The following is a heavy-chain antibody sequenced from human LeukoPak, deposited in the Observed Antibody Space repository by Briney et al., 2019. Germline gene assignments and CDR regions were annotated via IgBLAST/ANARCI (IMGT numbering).Heavy chain of an antibody. Sequence: GGSLRLSCAGSGITLSSYWMSWVRQAPGKGLEWVSAISGSGSSTYYTDSVKGRFTISRDNSKNTLYLQMNSLRAEDTAVYYCAKDDLGYHRGMDVWGQGTTVTVSS. CDR3: AKDDLGYHRGMDV. J-gene: IGHJ6*02. D-gene: IGHD2-2*01. V-gene: IGHV3-23*01. CDR1: GITLSSYW. CDR2: ISGSGSST.